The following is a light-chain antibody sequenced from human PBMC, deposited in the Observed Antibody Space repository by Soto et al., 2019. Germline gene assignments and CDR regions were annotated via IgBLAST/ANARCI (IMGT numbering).Light chain of an antibody. V-gene: IGKV1-5*01. Sequence: DIQLNLSPSTLSASVIDRITITCLASQSIGTWLAWYQHRPGEGPKLLIHDASSLESGVPSRFSGSGSATEFSLTISSLESGDSGTYHCQQYATYAPSTFGQGTKVDIK. CDR1: QSIGTW. CDR2: DAS. J-gene: IGKJ1*01. CDR3: QQYATYAPST.